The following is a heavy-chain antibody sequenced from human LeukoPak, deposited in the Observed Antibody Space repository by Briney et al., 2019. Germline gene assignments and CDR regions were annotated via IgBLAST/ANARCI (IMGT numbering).Heavy chain of an antibody. Sequence: QAGGSLRLSCAASGFTFSSYAMSWVRLAPGKGLEWVAGISASGGSAYLADPVRGRFSISRDNSKKTVALEMNSLRAEDTATYYCAKGGDVVMVAATSNYMDAWGKGTTVTVSS. CDR3: AKGGDVVMVAATSNYMDA. J-gene: IGHJ6*03. CDR2: ISASGGSA. D-gene: IGHD2-15*01. CDR1: GFTFSSYA. V-gene: IGHV3-23*01.